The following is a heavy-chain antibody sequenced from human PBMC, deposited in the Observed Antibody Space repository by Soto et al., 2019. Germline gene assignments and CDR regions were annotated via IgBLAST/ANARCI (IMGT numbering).Heavy chain of an antibody. V-gene: IGHV3-74*01. Sequence: GGSLRLSCAASGFTFSSYWMHWVRQAPGKGLVWVSRINSDGSSTSYADSVKGRFTISRDNAKNTLYLQMNSLRAEDTAVYYCARAPPHCSGGSCPTAPYDYWGQGTLVTVSS. CDR1: GFTFSSYW. D-gene: IGHD2-15*01. CDR2: INSDGSST. CDR3: ARAPPHCSGGSCPTAPYDY. J-gene: IGHJ4*02.